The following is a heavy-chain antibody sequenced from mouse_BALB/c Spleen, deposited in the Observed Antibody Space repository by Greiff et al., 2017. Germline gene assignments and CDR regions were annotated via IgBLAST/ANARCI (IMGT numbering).Heavy chain of an antibody. CDR3: ARYLDYAMDY. Sequence: DVQLVESGGGLVQPGGSRKLSCAASGFTFSSFGMHWVRQAPEKGLEWVAYISSGSSTIYYADTVKGRFTISRDNPKNTLFLQMTSLRSEDTAMYYCARYLDYAMDYWGQGTSVTVSS. J-gene: IGHJ4*01. V-gene: IGHV5-17*02. D-gene: IGHD5-1*01. CDR1: GFTFSSFG. CDR2: ISSGSSTI.